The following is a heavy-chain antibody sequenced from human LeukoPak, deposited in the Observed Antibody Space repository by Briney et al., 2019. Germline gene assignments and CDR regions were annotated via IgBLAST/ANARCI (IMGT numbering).Heavy chain of an antibody. Sequence: NPGGSLRLSCVASGFTFRNAWMNWVRQAPGKGLEWVGRIKTNTDVGTIDYAAPVKGRFTISRDDSENTLYLQMNSLKTEDTALYYCTTNDAFDIWGQGTMVTVSS. CDR3: TTNDAFDI. CDR2: IKTNTDVGTI. CDR1: GFTFRNAW. J-gene: IGHJ3*02. V-gene: IGHV3-15*01.